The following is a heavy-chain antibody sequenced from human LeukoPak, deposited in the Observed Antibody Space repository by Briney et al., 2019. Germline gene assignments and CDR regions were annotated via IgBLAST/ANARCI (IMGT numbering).Heavy chain of an antibody. CDR2: ISYSGST. Sequence: SETLSLTCTVSGGSISRYCWSWIRQPPGKGLEWIGYISYSGSTNYNPSLKSRVTISVDTSKNQFSLKLNSVTATDTAVYYCARHSGSYYDNYDYWGQGTLVTVSS. CDR3: ARHSGSYYDNYDY. D-gene: IGHD1-26*01. CDR1: GGSISRYC. J-gene: IGHJ4*02. V-gene: IGHV4-59*08.